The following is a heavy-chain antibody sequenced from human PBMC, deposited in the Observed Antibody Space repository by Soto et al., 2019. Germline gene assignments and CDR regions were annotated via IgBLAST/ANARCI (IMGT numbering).Heavy chain of an antibody. CDR1: GGTFSSYA. CDR2: IIAYIGKA. CDR3: ARFLNSGYDPWFDP. V-gene: IGHV1-18*01. D-gene: IGHD5-12*01. J-gene: IGHJ5*02. Sequence: ASVKVSCKASGGTFSSYAISWVRQAPGQGLEWMGWIIAYIGKANYAQKFQGRVTITTDASTSTAYMELRSLRSDDTAVYYCARFLNSGYDPWFDPWGQGTLVTVSS.